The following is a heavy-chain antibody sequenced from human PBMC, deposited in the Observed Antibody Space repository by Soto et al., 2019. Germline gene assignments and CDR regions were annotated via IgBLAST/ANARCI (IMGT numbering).Heavy chain of an antibody. J-gene: IGHJ2*01. D-gene: IGHD3-22*01. CDR3: ARDRSSYFDGSGYYSDWYLDL. CDR2: ISSSSRTI. Sequence: EVQLVESGGGLVQPGGSLRLSCAASGFTLSSYSINWVRQAPGKGLEWLSYISSSSRTIYYADSLKGRFTISRDNAKNSRFVQMNSLRAEDTAVYYCARDRSSYFDGSGYYSDWYLDLWGRGTLVTVSS. V-gene: IGHV3-48*01. CDR1: GFTLSSYS.